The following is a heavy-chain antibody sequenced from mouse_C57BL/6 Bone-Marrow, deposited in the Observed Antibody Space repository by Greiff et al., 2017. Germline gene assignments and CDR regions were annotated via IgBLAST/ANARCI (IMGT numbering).Heavy chain of an antibody. V-gene: IGHV1-66*01. Sequence: VQLHQSGPELVKPGASVKISCKASGYSFTSYYIHWVKQRPGQGLEWIGRIYPGSGNTKYNEKFKGKATLTADKSSSTAYMQLSSLTSEDAAVYYCARSIPYLCYFDYWGQGTTLTVAS. CDR2: IYPGSGNT. CDR3: ARSIPYLCYFDY. CDR1: GYSFTSYY. D-gene: IGHD5-1*01. J-gene: IGHJ2*01.